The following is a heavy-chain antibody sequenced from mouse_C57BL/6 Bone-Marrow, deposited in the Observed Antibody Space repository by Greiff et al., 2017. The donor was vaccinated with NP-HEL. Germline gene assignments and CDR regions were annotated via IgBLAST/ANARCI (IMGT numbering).Heavy chain of an antibody. V-gene: IGHV5-4*01. J-gene: IGHJ1*03. CDR3: ARDPPAYDVNWYFDV. Sequence: EVQLVESGGGLVKPGGSLKLSCAASGFTFSSYAMSWVRQTPEKRLEWVATISDGGSYTYYPDNVKGRFTISRDNAKNTLYLQMSHLKSEDTAMYYCARDPPAYDVNWYFDVWGTGTTVTVSS. CDR1: GFTFSSYA. D-gene: IGHD2-12*01. CDR2: ISDGGSYT.